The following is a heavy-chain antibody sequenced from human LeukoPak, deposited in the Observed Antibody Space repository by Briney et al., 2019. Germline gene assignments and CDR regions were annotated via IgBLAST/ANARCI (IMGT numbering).Heavy chain of an antibody. J-gene: IGHJ6*02. V-gene: IGHV3-23*01. CDR2: ISGSGGST. D-gene: IGHD3-10*02. CDR3: ARDLHYYVAMDV. CDR1: GFAFSSYV. Sequence: GGSLRLSCAASGFAFSSYVMTWVRQAPGKGLEWVSGISGSGGSTYDADSVKGRFTVSRDNSKNILFLHLNSLRAEDTALYYCARDLHYYVAMDVWGQGTTVTVSS.